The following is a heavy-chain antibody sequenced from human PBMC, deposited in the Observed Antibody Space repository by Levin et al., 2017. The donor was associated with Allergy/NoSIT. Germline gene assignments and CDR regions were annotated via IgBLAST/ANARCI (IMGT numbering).Heavy chain of an antibody. Sequence: GSLRLSCAVYGGSFSGYYWSWIRQPPGKGLEWIGEINHSGSTNYNPSLKSRVTISVDTSKNQFSLKLSSVTAADTAVYYCATGTAAIDYWGQGTLVTVSS. J-gene: IGHJ4*02. V-gene: IGHV4-34*01. CDR3: ATGTAAIDY. CDR1: GGSFSGYY. D-gene: IGHD2-2*01. CDR2: INHSGST.